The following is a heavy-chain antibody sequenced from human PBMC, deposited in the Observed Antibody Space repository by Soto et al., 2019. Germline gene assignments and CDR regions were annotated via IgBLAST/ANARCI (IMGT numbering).Heavy chain of an antibody. D-gene: IGHD3-3*02. CDR3: ARDQHYSHAS. CDR2: INSEGSDT. Sequence: SLRLSCAASGFTFSTSWIHWVRQDPGKGLVWVSHINSEGSDTNYADSVKGRFTISRDNAKNTVYLQMNSLRAEDTAVYYCARDQHYSHASWGQGTLVTVSS. J-gene: IGHJ5*02. CDR1: GFTFSTSW. V-gene: IGHV3-74*01.